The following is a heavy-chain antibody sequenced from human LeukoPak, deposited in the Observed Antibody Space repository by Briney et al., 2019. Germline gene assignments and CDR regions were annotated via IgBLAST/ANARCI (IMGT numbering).Heavy chain of an antibody. Sequence: SETLSLTCTVSGGSISSGGYYWSRIRQHPGKGLEWIGYIYYSGSTYYNPSLKSRVTISVDTSKNQFSLKLSSVTAADTAVYYCARGRDIVVVPANSYYFDYWGQGTLVTVSS. CDR1: GGSISSGGYY. V-gene: IGHV4-31*03. CDR2: IYYSGST. D-gene: IGHD2-2*01. CDR3: ARGRDIVVVPANSYYFDY. J-gene: IGHJ4*02.